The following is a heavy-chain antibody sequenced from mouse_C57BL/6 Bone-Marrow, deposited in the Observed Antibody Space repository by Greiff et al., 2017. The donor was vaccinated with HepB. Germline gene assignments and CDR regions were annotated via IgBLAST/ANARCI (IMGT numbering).Heavy chain of an antibody. CDR3: ARRWLLHPAFDY. CDR1: GYTFTSYW. V-gene: IGHV1-69*01. D-gene: IGHD2-3*01. J-gene: IGHJ2*01. CDR2: IDPSDSYT. Sequence: QVQLQQSGAELVMPGASVKLSCKASGYTFTSYWMHWVKQRPGQGLEWIGEIDPSDSYTNYNQKFKGKSTLTVDKSSSTAYMQLSSLTSEDSVVYYYARRWLLHPAFDYWGQGTTLTVSS.